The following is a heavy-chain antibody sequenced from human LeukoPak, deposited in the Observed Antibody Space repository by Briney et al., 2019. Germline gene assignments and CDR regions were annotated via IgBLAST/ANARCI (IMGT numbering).Heavy chain of an antibody. Sequence: SETLSLTRTVSGGSISSYYWSWIRQPPGKGLEWIGYIYYSGSTNYNPSLKSRVTISVDTSKNQFSLKLSSVTAADTAVYYCARHGGDGYNYANLGYWGQGTLVTVSS. D-gene: IGHD5-24*01. CDR3: ARHGGDGYNYANLGY. J-gene: IGHJ4*02. CDR1: GGSISSYY. CDR2: IYYSGST. V-gene: IGHV4-59*08.